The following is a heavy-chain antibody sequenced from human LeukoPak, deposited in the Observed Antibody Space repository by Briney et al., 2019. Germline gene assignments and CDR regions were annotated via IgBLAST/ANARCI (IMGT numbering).Heavy chain of an antibody. Sequence: GGSLRLSCAASGFTFSSYSRNWVRPAPGMGLEWVSYISSTSGTIYYADSVKGRFTISRDNAKNSLYLQMNRLRAEDTAVYYCVREGGFDNWGQGTLVTVSS. D-gene: IGHD3-16*01. CDR1: GFTFSSYS. J-gene: IGHJ4*02. V-gene: IGHV3-48*01. CDR2: ISSTSGTI. CDR3: VREGGFDN.